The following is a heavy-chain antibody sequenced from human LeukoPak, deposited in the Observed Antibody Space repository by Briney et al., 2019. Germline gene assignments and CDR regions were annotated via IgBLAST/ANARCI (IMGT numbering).Heavy chain of an antibody. CDR1: GFTFSSYS. Sequence: PGGSLRLSCAASGFTFSSYSMSWVRQAPGKGLEWVSSISSSSSYIYYADSVKGRFTISRDNAKNSLYLQMNSLRAEDTAVYYCARDMGIAANPDYWGQGTLVTVSS. CDR2: ISSSSSYI. J-gene: IGHJ4*02. D-gene: IGHD6-13*01. CDR3: ARDMGIAANPDY. V-gene: IGHV3-21*01.